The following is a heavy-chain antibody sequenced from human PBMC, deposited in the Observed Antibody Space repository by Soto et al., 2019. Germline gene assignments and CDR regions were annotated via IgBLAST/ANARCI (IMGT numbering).Heavy chain of an antibody. D-gene: IGHD3-16*01. Sequence: SVKVSCKASGGTFSSHAISWVRQAPGQGLEWMGGIIPIFGTANYAQKFQGRVTITADESTSTAYMELSSLRSEDTAVYYCARESGYHGPGWGIDYWGQGTLVTVSS. CDR2: IIPIFGTA. CDR3: ARESGYHGPGWGIDY. J-gene: IGHJ4*02. V-gene: IGHV1-69*13. CDR1: GGTFSSHA.